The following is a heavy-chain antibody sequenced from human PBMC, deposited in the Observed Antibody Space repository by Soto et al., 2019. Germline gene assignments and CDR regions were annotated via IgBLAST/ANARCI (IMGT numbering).Heavy chain of an antibody. Sequence: QVQLVQSGAEVKKPGASVSISCKASGYSFTRFLMHWVRQAPGQGLEWMGSINPSDGGTRHPHNSQGRVTMTRDTATSTVYMELSSLRSDDTAVYFCVTNSIAPSTGLAYWGQGTLVTVSS. J-gene: IGHJ4*02. CDR3: VTNSIAPSTGLAY. CDR2: INPSDGGT. V-gene: IGHV1-46*01. D-gene: IGHD4-17*01. CDR1: GYSFTRFL.